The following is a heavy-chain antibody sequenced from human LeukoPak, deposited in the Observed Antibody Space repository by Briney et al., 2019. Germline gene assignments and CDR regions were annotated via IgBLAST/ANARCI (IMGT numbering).Heavy chain of an antibody. J-gene: IGHJ4*02. CDR3: ASSPRYCSGGSCYSTPFDY. CDR1: GFTFSSYS. D-gene: IGHD2-15*01. Sequence: GGSLRLSCAASGFTFSSYSMNWVRQAPGKGLEWVSSISRSSSYIYYADSVKGRFTISRDNAKNSLYLQMNSLRAEDTAVYYCASSPRYCSGGSCYSTPFDYWGQGTLVTVSS. V-gene: IGHV3-21*01. CDR2: ISRSSSYI.